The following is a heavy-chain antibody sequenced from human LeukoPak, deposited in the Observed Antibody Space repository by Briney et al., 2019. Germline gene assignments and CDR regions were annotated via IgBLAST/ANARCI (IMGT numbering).Heavy chain of an antibody. V-gene: IGHV3-23*01. J-gene: IGHJ1*01. Sequence: PGGSLRLSCAASGFTFSSYAMSWVRQAPGKGLEWVSAISGSGGSTYYADSVKGRFTISRDNSKNTLYLQMNSLRAEDTAVYYCAKEKKGVVAVAATLYFQHWGQGTLVTVSS. D-gene: IGHD2-15*01. CDR1: GFTFSSYA. CDR3: AKEKKGVVAVAATLYFQH. CDR2: ISGSGGST.